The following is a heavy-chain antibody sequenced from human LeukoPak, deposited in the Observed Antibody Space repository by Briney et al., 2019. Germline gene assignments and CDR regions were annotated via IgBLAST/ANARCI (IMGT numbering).Heavy chain of an antibody. CDR1: GGAISGYY. D-gene: IGHD3-9*01. CDR3: ARADLAGYQEDFDF. J-gene: IGHJ4*02. V-gene: IGHV4-59*08. Sequence: SETLSLTCTVSGGAISGYYWSWIRQPPGRGLEWIGYIHYSGSTNCNPSLKSRVTISVDTSKNQFSLKLSSVSAADTAVYYCARADLAGYQEDFDFWGQGAPVTVSS. CDR2: IHYSGST.